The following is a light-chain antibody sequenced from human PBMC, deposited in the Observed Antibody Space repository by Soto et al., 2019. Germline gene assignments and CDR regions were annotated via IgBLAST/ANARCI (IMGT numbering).Light chain of an antibody. J-gene: IGLJ2*01. CDR1: NSNVGRND. Sequence: QSVLTQPPSVSAAPGQKVTISCSGSNSNVGRNDVSWYQHLPGTAPKLLIYATNKRPSVIPDRFSGSRSGTSATLVVTGLQTGDESDYYCGTWDTSLSAVVFGGGTKLTVL. CDR2: ATN. CDR3: GTWDTSLSAVV. V-gene: IGLV1-51*01.